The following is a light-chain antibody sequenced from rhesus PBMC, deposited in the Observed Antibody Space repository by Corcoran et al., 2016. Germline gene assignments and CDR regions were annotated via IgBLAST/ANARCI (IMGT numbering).Light chain of an antibody. J-gene: IGKJ4*01. CDR2: QVS. V-gene: IGKV2-65*01. CDR3: GQGTNVPLT. CDR1: QSLVHSNGNTY. Sequence: DVVMTQSPLSLPITPGQPASISCRSSQSLVHSNGNTYLSWYQQKPGQPPRRLMYQVSNRDAGVPDRFSGRGAGTDFTLKISRVEAEDVGVYYGGQGTNVPLTFGGGTKVEIK.